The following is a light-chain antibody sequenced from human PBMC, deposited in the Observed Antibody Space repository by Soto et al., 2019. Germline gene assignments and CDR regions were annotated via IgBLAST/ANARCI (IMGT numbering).Light chain of an antibody. V-gene: IGKV1-5*01. CDR1: RSVGNR. Sequence: DIQMTQSPSTLSASVEDRVTITCRASRSVGNRLAWYQQKPGKAPKVLIFDGSTLRSGVPSRFSGSGSGTEFSLTIRSLQPDDFATYYCQQCTTDPVTFGQGTKVEVK. CDR3: QQCTTDPVT. CDR2: DGS. J-gene: IGKJ1*01.